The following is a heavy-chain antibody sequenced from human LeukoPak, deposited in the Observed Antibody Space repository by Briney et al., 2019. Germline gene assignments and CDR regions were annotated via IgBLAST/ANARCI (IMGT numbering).Heavy chain of an antibody. J-gene: IGHJ4*02. D-gene: IGHD5-18*01. V-gene: IGHV4-39*01. CDR1: GGSISGSSFY. CDR2: IYYGGNS. CDR3: ATTRSRDGYTIDY. Sequence: SETLSLTCTASGGSISGSSFYWGRIRQPPGKGLEWIESIYYGGNSYYNPSLKSRVAISADTSKNQFPLEVTSVTAADTAVYFCATTRSRDGYTIDYWGQGTLVTVSS.